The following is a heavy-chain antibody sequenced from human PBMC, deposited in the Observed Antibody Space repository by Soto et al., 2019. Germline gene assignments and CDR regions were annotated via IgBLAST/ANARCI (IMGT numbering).Heavy chain of an antibody. CDR3: ARVEYSSSSPPLPYGMDV. CDR2: INSDGSST. J-gene: IGHJ6*02. Sequence: GGSLRLSCAASGFTFSSYWMHWVRQAPGKGLVWVSRINSDGSSTSYADSVKGRFTISRDNAKNTLYLQMNSLRAEDTAVYYCARVEYSSSSPPLPYGMDVWGQGTTVTVPS. V-gene: IGHV3-74*01. D-gene: IGHD6-6*01. CDR1: GFTFSSYW.